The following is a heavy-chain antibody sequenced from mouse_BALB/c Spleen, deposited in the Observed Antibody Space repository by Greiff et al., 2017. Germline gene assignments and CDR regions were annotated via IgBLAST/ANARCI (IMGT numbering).Heavy chain of an antibody. CDR3: ARSFYYGYDGFAY. J-gene: IGHJ3*01. CDR2: ISSGSSTI. Sequence: EVKLVESGGGLVQPGGSRKLSCAASGFTFSSFGMHWVRQAPEKGLEWVAYISSGSSTIYYADTVKGRFTIYRDNPKNTLFLQMTSLRSEDTAMYYCARSFYYGYDGFAYWGQGTLVTVSA. V-gene: IGHV5-17*02. CDR1: GFTFSSFG. D-gene: IGHD2-2*01.